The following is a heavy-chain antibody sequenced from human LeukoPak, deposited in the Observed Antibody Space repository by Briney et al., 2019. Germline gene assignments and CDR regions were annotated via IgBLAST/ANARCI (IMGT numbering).Heavy chain of an antibody. CDR2: ISSSSSYI. V-gene: IGHV3-21*01. Sequence: GGSLRLSCEASGFILTSYEMNWVRQAPGKGLEWVSSISSSSSYIYYADSVKGRFTISRDNAKNSLYLQMNSLRAEDTAVYYCARDWPLAVAGTGYYYYYGMDVWGKGTTVTVSS. CDR3: ARDWPLAVAGTGYYYYYGMDV. J-gene: IGHJ6*04. CDR1: GFILTSYE. D-gene: IGHD6-19*01.